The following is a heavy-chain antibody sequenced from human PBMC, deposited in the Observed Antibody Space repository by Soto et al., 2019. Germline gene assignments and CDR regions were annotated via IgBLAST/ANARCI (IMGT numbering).Heavy chain of an antibody. CDR2: ISVYNGNT. CDR3: ARDRGAGPWGGMDV. V-gene: IGHV1-18*01. CDR1: GYTFTSYG. D-gene: IGHD3-16*01. J-gene: IGHJ6*02. Sequence: ASVKVSCKASGYTFTSYGISWARQAPGQGLEWMGWISVYNGNTNYAQKLQGRVTMTTDTSTSTAYMELRSLRSDDTAVYYCARDRGAGPWGGMDVWGQGTTVTVS.